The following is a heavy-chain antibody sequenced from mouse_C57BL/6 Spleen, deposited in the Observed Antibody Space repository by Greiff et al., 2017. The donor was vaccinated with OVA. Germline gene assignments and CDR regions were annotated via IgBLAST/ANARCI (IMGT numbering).Heavy chain of an antibody. CDR1: GFTFSSYT. J-gene: IGHJ3*01. CDR3: ASITTVVATD. V-gene: IGHV5-9*01. CDR2: ISGGGGNT. D-gene: IGHD1-1*01. Sequence: EVHLVESGGGLVKPGGSLKLSCAASGFTFSSYTMSWVRQTPEKRLEWVATISGGGGNTYYPDSVKGRFTISRDNAKNTLYLQMSSLRSEDTALYYCASITTVVATDWGQGTLVTVSA.